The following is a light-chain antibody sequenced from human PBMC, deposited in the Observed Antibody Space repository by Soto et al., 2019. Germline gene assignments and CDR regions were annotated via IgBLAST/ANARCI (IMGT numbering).Light chain of an antibody. CDR3: LSYVVTTIFV. J-gene: IGLJ1*01. V-gene: IGLV2-8*01. Sequence: QSALTQPPCASGSPGQSVTISCTGTSRDVGGYNYVSCYQQHPGKPPKVSIYEVSNQPSGVPYRFSVSKSGSTASLTVSGLQAEDEVDYFCLSYVVTTIFVFGTGPKVTV. CDR1: SRDVGGYNY. CDR2: EVS.